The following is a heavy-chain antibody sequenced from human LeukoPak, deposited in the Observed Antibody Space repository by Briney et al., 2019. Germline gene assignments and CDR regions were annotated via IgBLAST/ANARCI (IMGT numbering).Heavy chain of an antibody. CDR3: ARHHYYDRSGYYPLNP. CDR1: GGSITSYH. J-gene: IGHJ5*02. D-gene: IGHD3-22*01. V-gene: IGHV4-59*08. CDR2: IYYSGST. Sequence: SETLSLTCTVSGGSITSYHWSWIRQPPGKGLEWIGYIYYSGSTKYNPSLNSRVTISVDTSKNQFSLRLSAVTAADTAVYHCARHHYYDRSGYYPLNPWGQGTLVTVSS.